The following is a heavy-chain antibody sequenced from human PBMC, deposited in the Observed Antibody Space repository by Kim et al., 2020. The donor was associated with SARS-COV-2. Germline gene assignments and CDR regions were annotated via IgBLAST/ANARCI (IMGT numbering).Heavy chain of an antibody. V-gene: IGHV1-46*01. D-gene: IGHD2-15*01. J-gene: IGHJ4*02. Sequence: QKFQGRVTMTRDTSTSTVYMELSSLRSEDTAVYYCARFCSGGSCYSSDDYWGQGTLVTVSS. CDR3: ARFCSGGSCYSSDDY.